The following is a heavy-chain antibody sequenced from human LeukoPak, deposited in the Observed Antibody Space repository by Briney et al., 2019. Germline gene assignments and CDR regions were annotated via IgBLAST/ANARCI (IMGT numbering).Heavy chain of an antibody. Sequence: SETLSLTCAVYGGSFSGCYWSWIRQPPGKGLEWIGEINHSGSTNYNPSLKSRVTISVDTSKNQFSLKLSSVTAADTAVYYCARGKSHCSGGSCYSLTWFDPWGQGTLVTVSS. J-gene: IGHJ5*02. CDR3: ARGKSHCSGGSCYSLTWFDP. CDR2: INHSGST. CDR1: GGSFSGCY. D-gene: IGHD2-15*01. V-gene: IGHV4-34*01.